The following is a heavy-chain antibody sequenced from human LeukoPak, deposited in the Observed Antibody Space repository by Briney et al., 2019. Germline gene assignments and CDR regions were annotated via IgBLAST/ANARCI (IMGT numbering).Heavy chain of an antibody. J-gene: IGHJ4*02. V-gene: IGHV3-23*01. CDR2: ISGSGGST. Sequence: GGSLRLSCAASGFTFSSYAMSWVRQAPGKGLEWVSAISGSGGSTYYADSVKGRFTIARDNSKNPLYLQMNSLRAEDTAVYCCAGGENYFDYWGQGTLVTVSS. D-gene: IGHD7-27*01. CDR3: AGGENYFDY. CDR1: GFTFSSYA.